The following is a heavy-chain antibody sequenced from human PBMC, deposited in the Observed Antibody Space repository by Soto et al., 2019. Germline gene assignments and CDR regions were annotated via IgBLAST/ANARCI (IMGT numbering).Heavy chain of an antibody. J-gene: IGHJ5*02. Sequence: ASVKVSCKASGYTFTAYYMHWVRQAPGQGLEWMGWIDPHSGGTNYAQKIQGRGTMTRDTSISTAYTGLSRLRSDDTGVDYCASVRWELRAWREESFDPWGQGTLVTVSS. CDR1: GYTFTAYY. CDR2: IDPHSGGT. V-gene: IGHV1-2*02. D-gene: IGHD1-26*01. CDR3: ASVRWELRAWREESFDP.